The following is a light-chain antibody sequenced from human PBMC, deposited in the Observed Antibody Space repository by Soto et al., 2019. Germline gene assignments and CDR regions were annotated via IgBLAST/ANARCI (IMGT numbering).Light chain of an antibody. CDR1: QSVSSN. CDR2: GAS. CDR3: QQYGSSPT. V-gene: IGKV3-15*01. Sequence: EVVMTQSPATLSVSLGDRATLSCRASQSVSSNLSWYQQTPGQAPRLLIYGASTRATGIPARFSGSGSGTEFTLTISRLEPEDFAVYYCQQYGSSPTSGQGTKVDIK. J-gene: IGKJ1*01.